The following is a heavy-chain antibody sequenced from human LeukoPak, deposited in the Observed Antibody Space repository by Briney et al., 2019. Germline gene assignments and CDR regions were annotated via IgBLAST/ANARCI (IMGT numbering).Heavy chain of an antibody. D-gene: IGHD5-18*01. CDR3: ARDAVDTANAV. J-gene: IGHJ6*02. CDR2: INSDGSIT. Sequence: GSLRLSCAASGFTFTTYWMHWVRQAPGKGLVWVSHINSDGSITSYADSVKGRFTISRDNAKNTLYLQMNSLRAEDTAVYCCARDAVDTANAVWGQGTTVTVSS. V-gene: IGHV3-74*01. CDR1: GFTFTTYW.